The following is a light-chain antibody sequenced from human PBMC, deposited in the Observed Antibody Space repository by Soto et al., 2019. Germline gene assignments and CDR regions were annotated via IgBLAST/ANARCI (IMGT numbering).Light chain of an antibody. Sequence: QSALTQPRSVSGSPGQSVTISCTGTSSDVGAYNYVSWYQQHPGKAPKLMIYDVSKRPSGVPDRFSGSKSGNTASLTISGLQAEDEADYYCCSYAGSSNGVFGGGTKVTVL. CDR3: CSYAGSSNGV. J-gene: IGLJ3*02. CDR2: DVS. V-gene: IGLV2-11*01. CDR1: SSDVGAYNY.